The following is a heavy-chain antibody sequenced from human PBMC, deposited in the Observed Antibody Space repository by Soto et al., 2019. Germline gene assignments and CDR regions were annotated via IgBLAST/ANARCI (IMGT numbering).Heavy chain of an antibody. V-gene: IGHV3-30*18. D-gene: IGHD6-13*01. CDR3: AKPLYSSSWYGPRDYYYYGMDV. J-gene: IGHJ6*02. Sequence: QVQLVESGGGVVQPGRSLRLSCAASGFTFSSYGMHWVRQAPGKGLEWVAVISYDGSNKYYADSVKGRFTISRDNSKNTLYLQMNSLRAEDTAVYYCAKPLYSSSWYGPRDYYYYGMDVWGQGTTVTVSS. CDR2: ISYDGSNK. CDR1: GFTFSSYG.